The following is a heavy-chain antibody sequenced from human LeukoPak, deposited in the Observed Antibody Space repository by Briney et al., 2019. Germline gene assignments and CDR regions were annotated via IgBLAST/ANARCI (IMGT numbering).Heavy chain of an antibody. J-gene: IGHJ4*02. Sequence: GGSLRLSCAASGFTFSSDAMSWVRQAPGKGLEWVSAISGSGGSTYYADSVKGRFTISRDNSKNTLYLQMNSLRAEDTAVYYCAKLAPVDTAMVNYFDYWGQGTLVTVSS. D-gene: IGHD5-18*01. V-gene: IGHV3-23*01. CDR2: ISGSGGST. CDR3: AKLAPVDTAMVNYFDY. CDR1: GFTFSSDA.